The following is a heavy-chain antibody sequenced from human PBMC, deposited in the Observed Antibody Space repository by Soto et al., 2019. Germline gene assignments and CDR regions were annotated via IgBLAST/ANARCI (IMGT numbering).Heavy chain of an antibody. CDR3: ARQYYYDSSGLDY. V-gene: IGHV3-23*01. J-gene: IGHJ4*02. D-gene: IGHD3-22*01. CDR2: ISGSGGST. Sequence: AGGSLRLSCAASGFTFSSYAMSWVRQAPGKGLEWVSAISGSGGSTYYADSVKGRFTISRDNSKNTLYLQMNSLRAEDTAVYYCARQYYYDSSGLDYWGQGTLVTVSS. CDR1: GFTFSSYA.